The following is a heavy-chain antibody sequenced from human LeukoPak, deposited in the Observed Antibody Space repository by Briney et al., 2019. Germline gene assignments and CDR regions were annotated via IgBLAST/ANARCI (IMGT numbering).Heavy chain of an antibody. V-gene: IGHV1-69*13. CDR1: GGTFSSYA. J-gene: IGHJ5*02. CDR2: IIPIFGTA. Sequence: SVKVSCKASGGTFSSYAISWVRQAPGQGLEWMGGIIPIFGTANYAQKFQGRVTITADESTSTAYMELSSLRSEDTAVYYCARAGYCSSASCDGNNWFDPWGQGTLVTVSS. CDR3: ARAGYCSSASCDGNNWFDP. D-gene: IGHD2-2*01.